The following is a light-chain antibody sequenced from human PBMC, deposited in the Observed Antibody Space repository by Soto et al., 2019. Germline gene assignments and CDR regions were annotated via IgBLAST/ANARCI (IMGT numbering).Light chain of an antibody. CDR2: DVD. CDR1: SSDIGGYPY. CDR3: TSYTSSSTLDV. V-gene: IGLV2-14*01. J-gene: IGLJ1*01. Sequence: QSVLTQPASVSGSPGQSITISCTGTSSDIGGYPYVSWYQQHPGKAPKLMIYDVDNRPSGVSNRLSGSKSGNTASLTISGLQAEDEADYYCTSYTSSSTLDVFGTGTKVTVL.